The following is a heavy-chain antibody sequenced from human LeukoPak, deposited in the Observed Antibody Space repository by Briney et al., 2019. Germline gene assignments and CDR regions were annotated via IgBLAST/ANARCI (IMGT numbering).Heavy chain of an antibody. J-gene: IGHJ4*02. V-gene: IGHV3-66*01. D-gene: IGHD3-16*01. Sequence: PGRSMRLSCQVYGFTISNTYTSWVSKAPGKRLEWVSVIYSHGNTYFADSVKGRFTISRDNSKNTLYLQMNSLRAEDAAVYYCARDRGGRDYWGQGTLVTVSS. CDR2: IYSHGNT. CDR3: ARDRGGRDY. CDR1: GFTISNTY.